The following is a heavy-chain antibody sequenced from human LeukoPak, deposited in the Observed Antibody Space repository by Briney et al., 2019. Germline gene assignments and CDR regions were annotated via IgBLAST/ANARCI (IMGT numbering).Heavy chain of an antibody. D-gene: IGHD6-13*01. CDR2: ISYDGSNK. CDR1: GFTFSSYG. J-gene: IGHJ4*02. Sequence: GRSLRLSCAASGFTFSSYGMHWVRQAPGKGREWVAVISYDGSNKYYADSVKGRFTISRDNSKNTLYLQMNSLRAEDTAVYYCAKDVLIAAAGGSPDYWGQGTLVTVSS. CDR3: AKDVLIAAAGGSPDY. V-gene: IGHV3-30*18.